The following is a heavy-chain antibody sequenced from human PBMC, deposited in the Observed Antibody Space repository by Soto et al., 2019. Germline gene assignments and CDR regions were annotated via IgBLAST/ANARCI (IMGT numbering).Heavy chain of an antibody. Sequence: EVQLVESGGGLVQPGGSLRLSCAASGFTVSSNYMSWVRQAPGKGLEWASVIYSGGSTYYADSVKGRFTISRDNSKNTLYLQMNSLRAEDTAVYYCARVSGFLEWSFDYWGQGTLVTVSS. V-gene: IGHV3-66*01. J-gene: IGHJ4*02. CDR3: ARVSGFLEWSFDY. CDR2: IYSGGST. D-gene: IGHD3-3*01. CDR1: GFTVSSNY.